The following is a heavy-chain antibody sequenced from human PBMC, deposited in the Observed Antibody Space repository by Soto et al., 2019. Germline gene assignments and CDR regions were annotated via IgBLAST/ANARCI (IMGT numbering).Heavy chain of an antibody. CDR2: ISAYNGNT. J-gene: IGHJ6*02. V-gene: IGHV1-18*01. CDR1: GYTFTSYG. D-gene: IGHD3-3*01. Sequence: QVQLVQSGAEVKKPGASVKVSCKASGYTFTSYGISWVRQAPGQGLEWMGWISAYNGNTNYAQKLQGRVTMTTDTSTSTAYVELRSLRSDDTAVYYCARPYYDFWSGYYTGAYNYYYYGMDVWGQGTTVTVSS. CDR3: ARPYYDFWSGYYTGAYNYYYYGMDV.